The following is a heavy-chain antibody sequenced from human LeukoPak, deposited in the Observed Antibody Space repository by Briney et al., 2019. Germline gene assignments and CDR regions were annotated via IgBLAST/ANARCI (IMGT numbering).Heavy chain of an antibody. Sequence: GGSLRLSCAASGFTVSNNYMSWVRQAPGKGLEWVSVIYSGGSTYYADSVKGRFTISRDNSKNTLYLQMNSLRTEDTAVYYCAKASGSSSYYVNYWGQGTLVTVSS. D-gene: IGHD2-2*01. CDR3: AKASGSSSYYVNY. CDR1: GFTVSNNY. CDR2: IYSGGST. J-gene: IGHJ4*02. V-gene: IGHV3-66*02.